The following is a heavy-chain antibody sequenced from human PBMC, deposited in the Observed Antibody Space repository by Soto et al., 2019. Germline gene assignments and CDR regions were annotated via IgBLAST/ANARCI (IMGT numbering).Heavy chain of an antibody. Sequence: QVQLVQSGAEVKKPGASVKVSCKASGYTFTGFYMHWVRQAPGQGLEWMGWINPNSGGTNYAQKFQGWVTMTRDTSISTAYMERSRLRSADTAVYYCARDMETYYYYGMDVWGQCTTVTVSS. V-gene: IGHV1-2*04. D-gene: IGHD3-3*01. CDR2: INPNSGGT. CDR1: GYTFTGFY. J-gene: IGHJ6*02. CDR3: ARDMETYYYYGMDV.